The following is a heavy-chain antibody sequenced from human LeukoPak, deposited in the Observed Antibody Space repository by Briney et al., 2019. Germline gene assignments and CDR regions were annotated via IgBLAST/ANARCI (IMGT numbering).Heavy chain of an antibody. J-gene: IGHJ6*02. CDR1: GGSVSINNW. CDR3: ATTDGYYYDSSGYYGEYGMDV. CDR2: IYRDGTT. V-gene: IGHV4-4*02. D-gene: IGHD3-22*01. Sequence: SGTLSLTCAVSGGSVSINNWWSWVRQPPGKGLEWIGEIYRDGTTNYNPSLRSRVTILVDKSRNQFSLKLNSVTAADTAVYYCATTDGYYYDSSGYYGEYGMDVWGQGTTVTVSS.